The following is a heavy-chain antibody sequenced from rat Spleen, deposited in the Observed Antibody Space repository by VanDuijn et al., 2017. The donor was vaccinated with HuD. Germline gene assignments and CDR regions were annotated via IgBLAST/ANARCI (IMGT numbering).Heavy chain of an antibody. CDR3: TRAYPGPRGDY. D-gene: IGHD1-4*01. J-gene: IGHJ2*01. CDR1: GFTFSDNY. Sequence: EVQLVESGGGLVQPGRSLKLSCAASGFTFSDNYMAWVRQAPTKGLEWVASISYDGDGTYYPDSVKGRFTISRDNAKNALYLQMNSLRSEDTATYYCTRAYPGPRGDYWGQGVMVTVSS. V-gene: IGHV5-20*01. CDR2: ISYDGDGT.